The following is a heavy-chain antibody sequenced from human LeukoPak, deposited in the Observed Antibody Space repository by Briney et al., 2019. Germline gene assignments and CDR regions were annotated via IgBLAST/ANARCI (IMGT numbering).Heavy chain of an antibody. CDR3: ARAEGENWFDP. CDR2: IWYHGSNQ. J-gene: IGHJ5*02. Sequence: GGSLRLSCAASGFTFSSYGMHWVRQAPGKGLEWVAVIWYHGSNQYYADSVKGRFTISRDTSKNTLYLQMNSLRAEDTAVYYCARAEGENWFDPWGQGTQVTVSS. CDR1: GFTFSSYG. V-gene: IGHV3-33*08. D-gene: IGHD3-10*01.